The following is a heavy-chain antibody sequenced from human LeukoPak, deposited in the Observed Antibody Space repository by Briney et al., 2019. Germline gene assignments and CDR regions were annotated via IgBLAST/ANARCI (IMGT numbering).Heavy chain of an antibody. D-gene: IGHD2-15*01. CDR1: GFTFSNYW. CDR3: ARRDIVVVVSASDY. CDR2: IKQDGSEK. J-gene: IGHJ4*02. Sequence: GGSLRLSCAASGFTFSNYWMSWVRQAPGKGLEWVANIKQDGSEKYYVDSVKGRFTVSRDNAKNSLFLQMNSLRAEDTAVYFCARRDIVVVVSASDYWGQGTLVTVSS. V-gene: IGHV3-7*01.